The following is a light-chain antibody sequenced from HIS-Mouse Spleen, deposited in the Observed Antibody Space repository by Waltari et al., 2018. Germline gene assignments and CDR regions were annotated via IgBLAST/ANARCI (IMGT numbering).Light chain of an antibody. CDR3: QQRSNWPT. J-gene: IGKJ4*01. CDR2: DAS. CDR1: QGVSSY. V-gene: IGKV3-11*01. Sequence: EIVLTQSPATLSLSPGERATLSGRASQGVSSYLAWYQQKPGQAPRLLIYDASNRATGIPARFSGSGSGTDFTLTISSLEPEDFAVYYCQQRSNWPTFGGGTKVEIK.